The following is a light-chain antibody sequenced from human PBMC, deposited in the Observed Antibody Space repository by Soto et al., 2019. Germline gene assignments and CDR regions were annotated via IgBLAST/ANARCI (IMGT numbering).Light chain of an antibody. Sequence: QSVLTQPASVSGSPGQSITISCTGTSTDIGGYTYVSWYQQHPGKVPKLIIYEVDNRPSGVSNRFSGSKSGSTASLTISGLQTEDEADYFCSSYSRTTTRVVFGGGTKVTVL. J-gene: IGLJ2*01. CDR2: EVD. CDR3: SSYSRTTTRVV. V-gene: IGLV2-14*01. CDR1: STDIGGYTY.